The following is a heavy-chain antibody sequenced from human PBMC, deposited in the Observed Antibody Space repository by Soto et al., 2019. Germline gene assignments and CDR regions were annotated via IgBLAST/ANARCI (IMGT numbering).Heavy chain of an antibody. V-gene: IGHV4-34*01. CDR1: GKSLSGYY. Sequence: QVQLQQWGAGLLKPSETLSLTCAVYGKSLSGYYWSWIRQPPGKALEWIGEINHSGNTNYNPSLKSRVTISVDTSKNQLFLNLSSVTAADTAMYYCARHHVRGRTIAGAAEFWGQGTRVTVSS. J-gene: IGHJ4*02. D-gene: IGHD1-26*01. CDR2: INHSGNT. CDR3: ARHHVRGRTIAGAAEF.